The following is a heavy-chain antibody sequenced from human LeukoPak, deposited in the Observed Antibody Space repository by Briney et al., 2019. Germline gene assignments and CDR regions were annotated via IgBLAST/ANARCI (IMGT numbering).Heavy chain of an antibody. Sequence: GASVKVSCKASGGTFSSYAISWVRQAPGQGLEWMGGIIPIFGTANYAQKFQGRVTITADESTSTAYMELSRLRSDDTAVYYCACWGGGNQGHWGQGTLVTVSS. J-gene: IGHJ4*02. CDR3: ACWGGGNQGH. D-gene: IGHD4-23*01. CDR2: IIPIFGTA. CDR1: GGTFSSYA. V-gene: IGHV1-69*13.